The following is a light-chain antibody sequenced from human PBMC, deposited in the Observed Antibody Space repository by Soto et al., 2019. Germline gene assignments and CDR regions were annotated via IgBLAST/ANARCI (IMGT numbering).Light chain of an antibody. CDR3: LQDYDYPRT. Sequence: AIQMTQSPSSLSASVGDRVTITCRASQGIRNDLGWYQQKPGKAPKVLIYAASSLLSGVPSRFSGSGSGTDFTLTISSLQPEDFAPYYCLQDYDYPRTFGQGTKVEIK. CDR1: QGIRND. V-gene: IGKV1-6*01. CDR2: AAS. J-gene: IGKJ1*01.